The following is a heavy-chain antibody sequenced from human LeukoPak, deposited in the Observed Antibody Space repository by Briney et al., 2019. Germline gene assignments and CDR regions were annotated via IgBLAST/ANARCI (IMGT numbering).Heavy chain of an antibody. J-gene: IGHJ4*02. Sequence: GESLKISCKGSGYSFTSYWIGWVRQMPGKGLEGMGIIYPGDSDTRYSPSFQGQVTISADKCISTAYLQWSSLKASDTAMYYCARSVSGYYSVSYYFDYWGQGTLVTVSS. CDR1: GYSFTSYW. CDR3: ARSVSGYYSVSYYFDY. CDR2: IYPGDSDT. V-gene: IGHV5-51*01. D-gene: IGHD3-22*01.